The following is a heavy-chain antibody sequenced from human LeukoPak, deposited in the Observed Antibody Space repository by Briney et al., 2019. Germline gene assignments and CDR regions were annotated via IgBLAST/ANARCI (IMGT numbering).Heavy chain of an antibody. V-gene: IGHV1-46*01. CDR1: GYTLTSNY. D-gene: IGHD2-21*02. J-gene: IGHJ6*03. Sequence: ASVRVSCKASGYTLTSNYIHWVRQAPGQGLEWMGIFNPSGGSTTYAQKFQGRVTMTRDTSTSTVYMELTSLRSEDPAVYYCAKGRSDFFAYYYYLDVWGKGTTVTVSS. CDR3: AKGRSDFFAYYYYLDV. CDR2: FNPSGGST.